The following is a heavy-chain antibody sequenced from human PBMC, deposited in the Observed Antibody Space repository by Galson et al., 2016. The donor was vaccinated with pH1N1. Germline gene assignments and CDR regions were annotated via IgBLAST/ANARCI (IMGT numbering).Heavy chain of an antibody. D-gene: IGHD4-17*01. CDR1: GFLVTANY. V-gene: IGHV2-70*01. Sequence: LRLSCAASGFLVTANYMSWIRQPPGKALEWLALIDWDDDKYYSTSLKTRLTISKDTSKNQVVLTMTNMDPVDTATYYCARLDYGDYSGYFEYWGQGTLVTVSS. J-gene: IGHJ4*02. CDR2: IDWDDDK. CDR3: ARLDYGDYSGYFEY.